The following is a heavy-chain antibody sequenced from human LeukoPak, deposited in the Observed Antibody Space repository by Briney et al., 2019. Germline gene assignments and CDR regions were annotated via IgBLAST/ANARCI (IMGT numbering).Heavy chain of an antibody. Sequence: SETLSLTCAVDGGSFSGYYWSWIRQPPGKGLEWIGEINHSGGTNYNPSLKSRVTISVDTSKNQFSLKLSSVTAADTAVYYCARGRGSGSLGRYWGQGTLVTVSS. CDR3: ARGRGSGSLGRY. D-gene: IGHD6-19*01. CDR1: GGSFSGYY. CDR2: INHSGGT. J-gene: IGHJ4*02. V-gene: IGHV4-34*01.